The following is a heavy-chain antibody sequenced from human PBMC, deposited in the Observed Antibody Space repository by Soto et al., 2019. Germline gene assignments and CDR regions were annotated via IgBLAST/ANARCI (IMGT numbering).Heavy chain of an antibody. V-gene: IGHV3-21*01. CDR3: ARDTRVVAATSYYYGMDV. Sequence: EVQLVESGGSLVKPGRSLRLSCAASGFTFSSYSMNWVRKAPGKGLEWVSSISSSSSYIYYADSVKGRFTISRDNAKNSLYLQMNSLRAEDTAVYYCARDTRVVAATSYYYGMDVWGQGTTVTVSS. J-gene: IGHJ6*02. CDR1: GFTFSSYS. D-gene: IGHD2-15*01. CDR2: ISSSSSYI.